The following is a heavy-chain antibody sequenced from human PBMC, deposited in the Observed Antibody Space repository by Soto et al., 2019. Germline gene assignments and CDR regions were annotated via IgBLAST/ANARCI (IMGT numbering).Heavy chain of an antibody. CDR2: MNPNSGNT. J-gene: IGHJ6*03. CDR1: GYTFTSYD. Sequence: ASVKVSCTASGYTFTSYDINWARQATGQGLEWMGWMNPNSGNTGYAQKFQGRVTMTRNTSISTAYMELSSLRSEDTAVYYCARSLFVLVPAARYYYYMDVWGKGTTVTVSS. V-gene: IGHV1-8*01. D-gene: IGHD2-2*01. CDR3: ARSLFVLVPAARYYYYMDV.